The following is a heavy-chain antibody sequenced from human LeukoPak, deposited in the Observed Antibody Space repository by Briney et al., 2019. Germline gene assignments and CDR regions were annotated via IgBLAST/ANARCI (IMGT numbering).Heavy chain of an antibody. J-gene: IGHJ4*02. CDR2: INSDGSST. CDR1: DFTFSTYW. Sequence: GGPLRLSCAASDFTFSTYWMHWVRQAPGQGLVWVSRINSDGSSTAYADSVKGRFTISRDNAKNTLYLQMNSLRAEDTAVYYCARDRSGPDYWGQGTLVTVSS. CDR3: ARDRSGPDY. V-gene: IGHV3-74*01.